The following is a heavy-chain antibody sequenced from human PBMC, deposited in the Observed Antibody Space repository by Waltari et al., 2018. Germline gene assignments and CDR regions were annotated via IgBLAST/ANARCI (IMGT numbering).Heavy chain of an antibody. CDR2: IDPDSGST. J-gene: IGHJ2*01. V-gene: IGHV1-2*06. CDR1: GYTFTGHL. CDR3: ARGQEQQAYFAF. Sequence: QVQLVQSGAEVKKPGASVKVSCKASGYTFTGHLMHWVRQAPGQGLEWRGRIDPDSGSTDYAQKFQGRVALTRDTSISTAYMEVSRLISDDTAVYYCARGQEQQAYFAFWGRGTLVTVSS. D-gene: IGHD1-1*01.